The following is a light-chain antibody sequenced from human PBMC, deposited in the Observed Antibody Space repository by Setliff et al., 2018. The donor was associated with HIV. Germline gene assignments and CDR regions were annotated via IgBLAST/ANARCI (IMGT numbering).Light chain of an antibody. V-gene: IGLV2-14*02. CDR1: SSDVGSYNL. CDR2: EGS. CDR3: SSYASSNTLP. Sequence: QSVLTQPASVSGSPGQSITISCTGTSSDVGSYNLVSWYQQHPGKAPKLMIYEGSKRPSGVSNRFSGSKSGNTASLTISGLQAEDEADYYCSSYASSNTLPFGTGTKVTVL. J-gene: IGLJ1*01.